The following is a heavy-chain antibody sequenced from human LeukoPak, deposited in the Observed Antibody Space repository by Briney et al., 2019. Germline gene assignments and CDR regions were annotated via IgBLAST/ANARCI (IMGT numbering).Heavy chain of an antibody. CDR2: VYYSGTT. Sequence: PSETLSLTCNVSGASISSYYWSWIRQPPGKGLEWIGYVYYSGTTNYNPSLKSRVTLSVDTSKNQLSLKMKSVTAADTAVYYCARGWGGYKVPPYFDYWGQGTLVTVSS. D-gene: IGHD5-24*01. CDR3: ARGWGGYKVPPYFDY. V-gene: IGHV4-59*01. CDR1: GASISSYY. J-gene: IGHJ4*02.